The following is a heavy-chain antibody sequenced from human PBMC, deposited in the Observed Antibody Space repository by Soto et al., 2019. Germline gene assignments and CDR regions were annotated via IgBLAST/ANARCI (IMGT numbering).Heavy chain of an antibody. CDR1: GFTFSSYA. V-gene: IGHV3-23*01. CDR2: ISGSGGST. Sequence: EVQLLESGGGLVQPGGSLRLSCAASGFTFSSYAMSWVRQAPGKGLEWVSAISGSGGSTYYADSVKGRFTISRDNSKNSLYLQMNSLRAEDTAVYYCAKDGLLRYFDWSPNDAFDIWCQGTMATVSS. D-gene: IGHD3-9*01. CDR3: AKDGLLRYFDWSPNDAFDI. J-gene: IGHJ3*02.